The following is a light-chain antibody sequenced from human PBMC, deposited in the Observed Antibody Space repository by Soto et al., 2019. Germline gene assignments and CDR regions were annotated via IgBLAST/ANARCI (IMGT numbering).Light chain of an antibody. CDR1: QSVSSN. V-gene: IGKV3-15*01. Sequence: EIVMTQSPATLSVSPGERATLSCRASQSVSSNLAWYQQKPGQAPRLLIYGAFTRATGIPARFSGSGSGTEFTLTISSLQSEDFAVYYCQQYNNWPRHTFGGGTKVEIK. CDR2: GAF. CDR3: QQYNNWPRHT. J-gene: IGKJ4*01.